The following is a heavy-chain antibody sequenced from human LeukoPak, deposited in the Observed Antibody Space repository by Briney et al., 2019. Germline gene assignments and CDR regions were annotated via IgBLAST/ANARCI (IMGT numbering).Heavy chain of an antibody. V-gene: IGHV6-1*01. CDR2: TYYRSKWFN. D-gene: IGHD3-22*01. CDR3: ARESDYYDSKTAKNYYYYYYMDV. CDR1: GDSVSSNSAA. Sequence: SQTLSLTCAISGDSVSSNSAAWNWIRQSPSRGLEWLGRTYYRSKWFNDYAVSMKSRITIHPDTSKNQFSLQLNSVTPEDTAVYYCARESDYYDSKTAKNYYYYYYMDVWGKGTTVTISS. J-gene: IGHJ6*03.